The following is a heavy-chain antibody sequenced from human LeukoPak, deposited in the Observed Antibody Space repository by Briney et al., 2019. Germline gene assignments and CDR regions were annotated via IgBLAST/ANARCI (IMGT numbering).Heavy chain of an antibody. CDR2: IHYSGST. CDR3: ARGGYEGVGPNKRSDY. V-gene: IGHV4-31*03. D-gene: IGHD5-12*01. J-gene: IGHJ4*02. CDR1: GGSISSGAYY. Sequence: PSQTLSLTCTVSGGSISSGAYYWRWLRQHPGKGLEWIGSIHYSGSTSYNPPLKSRVTISVDTSKNQFSLKLSSVTAADTAVYYCARGGYEGVGPNKRSDYWGQGALVTVSS.